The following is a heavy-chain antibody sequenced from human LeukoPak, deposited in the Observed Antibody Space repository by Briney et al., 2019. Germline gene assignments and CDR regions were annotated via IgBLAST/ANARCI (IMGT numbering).Heavy chain of an antibody. CDR3: ARGRAAGLLDWFDP. CDR2: IVARYVGT. CDR1: GFTFSRYT. D-gene: IGHD6-19*01. V-gene: IGHV3-23*01. J-gene: IGHJ5*02. Sequence: GGSLRLSCAASGFTFSRYTMAWVRQAPGKGLEWVASIVARYVGTYYVDSVKGRFVVSRDNSKNTLYLQMDRLRLEDAAMYFCARGRAAGLLDWFDPWGPGTLVTVSS.